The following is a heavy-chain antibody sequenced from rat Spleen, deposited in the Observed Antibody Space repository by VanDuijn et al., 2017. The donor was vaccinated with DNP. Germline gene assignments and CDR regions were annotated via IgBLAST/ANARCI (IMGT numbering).Heavy chain of an antibody. CDR1: GFSFRDYA. D-gene: IGHD4-3*01. V-gene: IGHV5-17*01. Sequence: EVQLVESGGGLVQPGKSLKVSCVASGFSFRDYAMAWVRQASKKGLEWVATISYDGVGTYYRDSVKGRFTISRDNAKSTLYLQMDNLRSEDTATYYCAKNSGYYFDYWGQGVMVTVSS. J-gene: IGHJ2*01. CDR3: AKNSGYYFDY. CDR2: ISYDGVGT.